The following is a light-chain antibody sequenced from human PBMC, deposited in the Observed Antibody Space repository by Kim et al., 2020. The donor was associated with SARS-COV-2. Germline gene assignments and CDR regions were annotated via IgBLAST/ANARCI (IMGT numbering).Light chain of an antibody. CDR2: DTS. V-gene: IGKV1-33*01. Sequence: DIQMTQSPSSLSASVGDRVTITCQASQDISSYFNWYQQKPGKAPKLLIYDTSNLETGVPSRFSGSGSGTHFTLTISSLQPEDIATYYCQQYDILPPYTFGQGTSWRS. CDR1: QDISSY. CDR3: QQYDILPPYT. J-gene: IGKJ2*01.